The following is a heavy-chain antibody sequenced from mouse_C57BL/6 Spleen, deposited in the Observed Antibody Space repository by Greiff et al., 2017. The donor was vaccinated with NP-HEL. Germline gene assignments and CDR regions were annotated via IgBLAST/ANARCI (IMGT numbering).Heavy chain of an antibody. CDR1: GFTFSSYT. J-gene: IGHJ1*03. CDR2: ISGGGGNT. Sequence: DVKLQESGGGLVKPGGSLKLSCAASGFTFSSYTMSWVRQTPEKRLEWVATISGGGGNTYYPDSVKGRFTISRDNAKNTLYLQMSSLRSEDTALYYCASHYYGSSSYWYFDVWGTGTTVTVSS. V-gene: IGHV5-9*01. D-gene: IGHD1-1*01. CDR3: ASHYYGSSSYWYFDV.